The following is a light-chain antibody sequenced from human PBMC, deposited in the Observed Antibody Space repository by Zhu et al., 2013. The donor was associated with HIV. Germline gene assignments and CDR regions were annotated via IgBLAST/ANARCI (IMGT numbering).Light chain of an antibody. CDR1: QSVSSSY. CDR3: QQYGNSPMYT. CDR2: GAS. Sequence: EIVLTQSPGTLSLSPGERATLSCRASQSVSSSYLAWYQQKPGQAPRLLIYGASNRATGIPDRFSGSVSGTDFTLTISRLESEDFAVYYCQQYGNSPMYTFGQGTKLEIK. J-gene: IGKJ2*01. V-gene: IGKV3-20*01.